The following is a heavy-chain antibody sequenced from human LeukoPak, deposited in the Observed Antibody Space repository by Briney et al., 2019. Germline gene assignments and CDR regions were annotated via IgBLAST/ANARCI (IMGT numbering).Heavy chain of an antibody. CDR3: AKGPQRSLIAVVGGWFDP. Sequence: PGRSLRLSCAASGFTFDDYAMHWVRHAPGKGVEWGSGISWNSGSIGYADSVKGRFTISRDNAKNSLYLQMNSLRAEDTALYYCAKGPQRSLIAVVGGWFDPWGQGTLVTVSS. V-gene: IGHV3-9*01. D-gene: IGHD6-19*01. J-gene: IGHJ5*02. CDR2: ISWNSGSI. CDR1: GFTFDDYA.